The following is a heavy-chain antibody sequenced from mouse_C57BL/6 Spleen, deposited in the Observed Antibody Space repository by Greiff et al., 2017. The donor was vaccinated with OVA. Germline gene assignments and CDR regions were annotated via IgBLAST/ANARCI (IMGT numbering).Heavy chain of an antibody. V-gene: IGHV5-4*03. CDR1: GFTFSSYA. Sequence: DVKLVESGGGLVKPGGSLKLSCAASGFTFSSYAMSWVRQTPEKRLEWVATISDGGSYTYYPDNVKGRFTISRDNAKNNLYLQMSHLKSEDTAMYYCASYYDTYFDYWGQGTTLTVSS. CDR3: ASYYDTYFDY. J-gene: IGHJ2*01. CDR2: ISDGGSYT. D-gene: IGHD1-1*02.